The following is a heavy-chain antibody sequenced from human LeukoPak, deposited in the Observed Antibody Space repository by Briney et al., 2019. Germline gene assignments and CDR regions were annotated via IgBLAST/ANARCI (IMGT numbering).Heavy chain of an antibody. CDR2: INPNNGGT. J-gene: IGHJ4*02. D-gene: IGHD5-24*01. V-gene: IGHV1-2*02. CDR1: RYIFTAYY. CDR3: ARDERATHDY. Sequence: ASLKASCKASRYIFTAYYLHWVRQAPGLGLEWMGWINPNNGGTMYAQKFQARLTMTLDTSISTLYMELSSLTSEDTVVYYCARDERATHDYWGQGTLVTVSS.